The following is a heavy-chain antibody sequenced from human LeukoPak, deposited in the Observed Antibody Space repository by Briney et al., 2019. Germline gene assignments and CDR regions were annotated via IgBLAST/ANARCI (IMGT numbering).Heavy chain of an antibody. CDR3: ARDFELSH. CDR1: GFTFSTYG. Sequence: GGSLRLSCAASGFTFSTYGMHWVRQAPGKGLEWVAIIWFDGSNKYYADSVKGRFTISRDNSKNTLYLQMNSLRAEDTAVYYCARDFELSHWGQGTLVTVSS. CDR2: IWFDGSNK. V-gene: IGHV3-33*01. J-gene: IGHJ4*02. D-gene: IGHD3-16*02.